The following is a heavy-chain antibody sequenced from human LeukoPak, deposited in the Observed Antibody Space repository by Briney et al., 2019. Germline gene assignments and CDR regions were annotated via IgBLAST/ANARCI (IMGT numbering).Heavy chain of an antibody. CDR3: ARGEYGDYP. CDR2: IYSGGST. Sequence: GGSLRLSCVASGFTFSSYAMSWVRQSPGKGLEWVSVIYSGGSTYYADSVKGRFTISRDNSKNTLYLQMNSLRAEDTAVYYCARGEYGDYPWGQGTLVTVSS. D-gene: IGHD4-17*01. J-gene: IGHJ5*02. CDR1: GFTFSSYA. V-gene: IGHV3-53*01.